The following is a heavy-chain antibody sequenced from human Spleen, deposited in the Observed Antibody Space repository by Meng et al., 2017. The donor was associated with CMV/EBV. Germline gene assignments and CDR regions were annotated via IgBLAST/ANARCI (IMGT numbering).Heavy chain of an antibody. J-gene: IGHJ6*02. CDR1: GYSFTGYY. Sequence: ASVKVSCKASGYSFTGYYLHWVRQAPGQGPEWMGWINPNSGGANYAQRFQGRVTMTRDTSISTAYLELRRLRSDDTAVYSCARDRNKVTVFGVANFGMDVWGQGTTATVSS. D-gene: IGHD3-3*01. CDR3: ARDRNKVTVFGVANFGMDV. CDR2: INPNSGGA. V-gene: IGHV1-2*02.